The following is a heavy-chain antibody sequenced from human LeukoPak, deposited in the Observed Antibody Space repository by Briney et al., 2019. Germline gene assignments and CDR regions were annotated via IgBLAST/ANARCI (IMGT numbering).Heavy chain of an antibody. D-gene: IGHD3-22*01. CDR1: GGSFSSYY. Sequence: KPSGTLALTCAVYGGSFSSYYWSWIRQPPGKGLEWIGYIYLSGSTNYNPSLKSRVTISVDTSKNQFSLKLSSVTAADTAVYYCARGVSYYDSSGYYNEYFQHWGQGTLVTVSS. CDR3: ARGVSYYDSSGYYNEYFQH. CDR2: IYLSGST. J-gene: IGHJ1*01. V-gene: IGHV4-59*08.